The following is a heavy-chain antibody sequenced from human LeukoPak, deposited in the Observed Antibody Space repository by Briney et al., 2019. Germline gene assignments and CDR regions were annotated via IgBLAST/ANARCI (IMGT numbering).Heavy chain of an antibody. CDR2: IYYSGST. V-gene: IGHV4-59*08. CDR1: GGSISSYY. J-gene: IGHJ5*02. Sequence: TSETLSLTCTVSGGSISSYYWSWIRQPPGKGLEWIGYIYYSGSTNYNPSLKSRVTISVDTSKNQFSLKLSSVTAADTAVYYCASHSSSSWERYWFDPWGQGTLVTVSS. D-gene: IGHD6-13*01. CDR3: ASHSSSSWERYWFDP.